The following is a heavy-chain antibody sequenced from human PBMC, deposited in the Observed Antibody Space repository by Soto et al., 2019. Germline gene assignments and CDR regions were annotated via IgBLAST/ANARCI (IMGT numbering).Heavy chain of an antibody. CDR2: IIPIFGTT. J-gene: IGHJ6*02. V-gene: IGHV1-69*12. Sequence: QFQLVQSGAEVKKPGSSVKVSCKASGGTFSTYTISWVRQAPGQGLEWMGGIIPIFGTTNYAQKFQGRLTIIADESTSTAYMELNSLRSEDTAVYYCARVYTAPSFHYQYYGMEVWGQGTTVTVSS. CDR3: ARVYTAPSFHYQYYGMEV. CDR1: GGTFSTYT. D-gene: IGHD5-18*01.